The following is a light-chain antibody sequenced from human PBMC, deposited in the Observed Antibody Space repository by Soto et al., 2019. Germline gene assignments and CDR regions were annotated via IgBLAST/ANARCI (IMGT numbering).Light chain of an antibody. CDR2: DAS. V-gene: IGKV3-11*01. J-gene: IGKJ5*01. CDR1: QSVSKY. Sequence: EIVLTQSPATLSLSPGERATLSCRTSQSVSKYFAWYQQKPGRAPRLLIYDASSRATGIPARFIGSGSGTDSTPTISGLEPEVLAIYYCQQRRNWPTTFGQGTRLEIK. CDR3: QQRRNWPTT.